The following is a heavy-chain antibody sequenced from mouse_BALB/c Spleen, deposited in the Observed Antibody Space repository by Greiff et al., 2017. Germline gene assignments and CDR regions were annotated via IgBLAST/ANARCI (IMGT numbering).Heavy chain of an antibody. V-gene: IGHV5-6-5*01. J-gene: IGHJ2*01. CDR3: ARGGTVVATDY. D-gene: IGHD1-1*01. Sequence: EVQVVESGGGLVKPGGSLKLSCAASGFTFSSYAMSWVRQTPEKRLEWVASISSGGSTYYPDSVKGRFTISRDNARNILYLQMSSLRSEDTAMYYCARGGTVVATDYWGQGTTLTVSS. CDR2: ISSGGST. CDR1: GFTFSSYA.